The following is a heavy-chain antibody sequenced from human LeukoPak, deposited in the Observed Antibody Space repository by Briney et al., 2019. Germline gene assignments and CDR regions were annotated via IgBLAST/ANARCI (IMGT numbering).Heavy chain of an antibody. Sequence: SETLSLTCSVSGGSFSSNYWSWIRQPPGKGLEWIWYVSKSGGTIYNASLKSRITISLDTSKNQFSLTLNSMTAADTAVYYCARSFDTSGYFYYFDYWGQGTLVTVSS. CDR2: VSKSGGT. CDR1: GGSFSSNY. D-gene: IGHD3-22*01. V-gene: IGHV4-59*01. CDR3: ARSFDTSGYFYYFDY. J-gene: IGHJ4*02.